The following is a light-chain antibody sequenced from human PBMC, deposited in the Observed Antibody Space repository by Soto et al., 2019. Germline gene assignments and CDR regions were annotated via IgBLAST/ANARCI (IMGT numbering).Light chain of an antibody. V-gene: IGLV2-8*01. CDR3: TSYAGGNNV. CDR2: EVN. CDR1: SSDVGAYNY. Sequence: QSALTQPPSASGSPGQSVTISCTGTSSDVGAYNYVSWYQQYPGKVPKLMVYEVNKRPSGVPDRFSGSKSGNTASLTVSGLKAEDEADYYCTSYAGGNNVFGTGTKLTVL. J-gene: IGLJ1*01.